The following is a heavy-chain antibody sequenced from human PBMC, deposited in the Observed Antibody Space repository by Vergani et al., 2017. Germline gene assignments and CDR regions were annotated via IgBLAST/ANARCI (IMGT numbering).Heavy chain of an antibody. J-gene: IGHJ6*02. D-gene: IGHD2-15*01. Sequence: QVQLVQSGAEVKKPGSSVKVSCKASGGTFSSYAISWVRQAPGQGLEWMGRIIPIFGTANYAQKFQGRVTITADESTSTAYMELSSLRSEDTAVYYCARDRGDCSGGSCYSGYYYYYGMDVWGQGTTVTVSS. CDR2: IIPIFGTA. CDR3: ARDRGDCSGGSCYSGYYYYYGMDV. V-gene: IGHV1-69*13. CDR1: GGTFSSYA.